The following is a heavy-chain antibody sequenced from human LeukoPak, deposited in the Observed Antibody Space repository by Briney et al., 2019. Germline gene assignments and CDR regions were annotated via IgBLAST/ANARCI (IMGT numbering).Heavy chain of an antibody. V-gene: IGHV3-23*01. D-gene: IGHD1-26*01. CDR2: MTCRGNPI. J-gene: IGHJ2*01. Sequence: PGGSLRLSCVPSGFSFSNYAMSWVRQAPGKGLEWVAGMTCRGNPIYCADPVKGRFHLYRDNSRNILYLKMNSLRGEDTAIYYCAKDFGGSDYDWYFELWGRGTVVTVSS. CDR1: GFSFSNYA. CDR3: AKDFGGSDYDWYFEL.